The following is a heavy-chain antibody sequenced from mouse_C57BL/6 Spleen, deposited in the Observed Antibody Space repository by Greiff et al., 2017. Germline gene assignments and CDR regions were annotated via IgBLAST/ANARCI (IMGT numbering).Heavy chain of an antibody. CDR1: GYTFTGYW. CDR2: ILPGSGST. J-gene: IGHJ3*01. V-gene: IGHV1-9*01. CDR3: ASERGFAY. Sequence: VQLQQSGAELMKPGASVKLSCKATGYTFTGYWIEWVKQRPGHGLEWIGEILPGSGSTNYNEKFKGKATLTADTSSNTAYMQLSSLTTEDSAIYDCASERGFAYWGQGTMVTVSA.